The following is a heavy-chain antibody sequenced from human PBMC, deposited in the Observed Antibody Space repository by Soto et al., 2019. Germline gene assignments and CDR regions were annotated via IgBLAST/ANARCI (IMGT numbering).Heavy chain of an antibody. V-gene: IGHV4-38-2*01. J-gene: IGHJ4*02. CDR2: IYHSGDT. CDR1: CYSLTSCYY. Sequence: SETLSLTCAFSCYSLTSCYYCCWIRQPPGKGLGWIGSIYHSGDTYYNPSLKSRVTISVDTSKNHFSLQLTSVTAADTAVYYCARARKVVAGTIVDYWGQGTLVTVSS. D-gene: IGHD6-19*01. CDR3: ARARKVVAGTIVDY.